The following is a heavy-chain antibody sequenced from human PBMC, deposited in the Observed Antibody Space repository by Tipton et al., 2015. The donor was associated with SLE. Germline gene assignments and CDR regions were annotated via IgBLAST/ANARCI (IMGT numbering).Heavy chain of an antibody. CDR1: GDSISSSSYY. D-gene: IGHD5-12*01. Sequence: LRLSCSVSGDSISSSSYYWGWIRQPPGKGLEWIGYIYYSGSTNYNPSLKSRVTISVDTSKNQFSLKLSSVTAADTAVYYCARKGVATMRYWGQGILVTVSS. CDR3: ARKGVATMRY. V-gene: IGHV4-61*05. CDR2: IYYSGST. J-gene: IGHJ4*02.